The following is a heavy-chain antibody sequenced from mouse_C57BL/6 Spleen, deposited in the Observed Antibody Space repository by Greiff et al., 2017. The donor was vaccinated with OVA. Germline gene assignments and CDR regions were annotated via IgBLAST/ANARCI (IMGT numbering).Heavy chain of an antibody. CDR1: GYAFTNYL. Sequence: QVQLQQSGAELVRPGTSVKVSCKASGYAFTNYLIEWVKQRPGQGLEWIGVINPGSGGTNYNEKFKGKATLTADTSSSTAYMQLSSLTSEDSAVYVCARSSTTVVATRYFDVWGTGTTVTVSS. D-gene: IGHD1-1*01. V-gene: IGHV1-54*01. CDR3: ARSSTTVVATRYFDV. J-gene: IGHJ1*03. CDR2: INPGSGGT.